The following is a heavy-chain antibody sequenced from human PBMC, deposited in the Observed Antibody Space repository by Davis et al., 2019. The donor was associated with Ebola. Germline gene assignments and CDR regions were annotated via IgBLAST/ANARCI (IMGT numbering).Heavy chain of an antibody. J-gene: IGHJ4*02. CDR3: ARGYDSSGSDY. CDR1: GGSISSSSYY. CDR2: IYYSGST. V-gene: IGHV4-39*01. Sequence: SETLSLTCTVSGGSISSSSYYWGWIRQPPGKGLERSGSIYYSGSTYYNPSLKSRVTISVDTSKNQFSLKLSSVTAADTAVYYCARGYDSSGSDYWGQGTLVTVSS. D-gene: IGHD3-22*01.